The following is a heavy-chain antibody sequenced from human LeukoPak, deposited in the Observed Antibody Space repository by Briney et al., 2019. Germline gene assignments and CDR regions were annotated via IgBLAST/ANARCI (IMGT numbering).Heavy chain of an antibody. CDR2: TYYRSKLFN. V-gene: IGHV6-1*01. Sequence: SQTLSLTCAISGVRVSSNSAAWDWIRQSPSRGLEWLGRTYYRSKLFNDYAVSVKGRITINPDTSKNQFSLQLNSVAPEETAVYYCPRGGHFDYWGQGTLVTVSS. CDR1: GVRVSSNSAA. CDR3: PRGGHFDY. D-gene: IGHD3-16*01. J-gene: IGHJ4*02.